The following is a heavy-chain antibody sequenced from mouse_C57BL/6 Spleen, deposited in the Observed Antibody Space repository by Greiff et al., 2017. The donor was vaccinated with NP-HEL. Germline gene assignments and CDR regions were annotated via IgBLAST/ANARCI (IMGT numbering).Heavy chain of an antibody. CDR2: IDPSDSYT. V-gene: IGHV1-69*01. Sequence: QVQLQQPGAELVMPGASVKLSCKASGYTFTSYWMHWVKQRPGQGLEWIGEIDPSDSYTNYNQKFKGKSTLTVDKSSSTAYMQLSSLTSEDSAVYYCARGANWAKAMDYWGQGTSVTVSS. J-gene: IGHJ4*01. CDR1: GYTFTSYW. D-gene: IGHD4-1*01. CDR3: ARGANWAKAMDY.